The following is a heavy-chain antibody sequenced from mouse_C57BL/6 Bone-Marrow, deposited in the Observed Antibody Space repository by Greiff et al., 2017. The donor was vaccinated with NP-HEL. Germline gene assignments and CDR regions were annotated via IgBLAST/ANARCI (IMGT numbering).Heavy chain of an antibody. CDR1: GFTFSSYG. D-gene: IGHD1-1*01. V-gene: IGHV5-6*01. Sequence: EVKLMESGGDLVKPGGSLKLSCAASGFTFSSYGMSWVRQTPDKRREWVATISSGGSYTYYPDSVKGRFTISRDNAKNTLYLQMSSLKSEDTAMYYCASPTVVATGYFDVWGTGTTVTVSS. CDR2: ISSGGSYT. CDR3: ASPTVVATGYFDV. J-gene: IGHJ1*03.